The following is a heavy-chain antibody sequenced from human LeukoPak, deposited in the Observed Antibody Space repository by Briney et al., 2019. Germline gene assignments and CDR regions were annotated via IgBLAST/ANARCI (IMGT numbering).Heavy chain of an antibody. CDR1: GFTFSSYG. Sequence: GGSLRLSCAASGFTFSSYGMRWVRQAPGKGLEWVAVISYDGSNKYYADSVKGRFTISRDNSKNTLYLQMNSLRAEDTAVYYCAKGLTRDGYNPPLGYWGQGTLVTVSS. CDR2: ISYDGSNK. J-gene: IGHJ4*02. V-gene: IGHV3-30*18. CDR3: AKGLTRDGYNPPLGY. D-gene: IGHD5-24*01.